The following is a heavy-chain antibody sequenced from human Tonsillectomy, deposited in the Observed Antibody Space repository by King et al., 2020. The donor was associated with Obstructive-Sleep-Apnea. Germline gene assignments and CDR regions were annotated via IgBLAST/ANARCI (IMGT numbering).Heavy chain of an antibody. J-gene: IGHJ4*02. Sequence: VQLVESGGGLVQPGRSLRPSCAASGFTLDDYAMHWVRQAPGQGLEWVSGITWNSATIGYADSVQGRFTISRDNANNSLYLQMNSLRDEDTALYYCAKDLRLGISNPVFGSWGQGTLVTVSS. D-gene: IGHD7-27*01. CDR1: GFTLDDYA. V-gene: IGHV3-9*01. CDR3: AKDLRLGISNPVFGS. CDR2: ITWNSATI.